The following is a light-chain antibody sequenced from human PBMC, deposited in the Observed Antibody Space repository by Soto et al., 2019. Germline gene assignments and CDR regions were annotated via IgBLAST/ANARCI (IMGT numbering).Light chain of an antibody. J-gene: IGKJ2*01. Sequence: DILMTQSPSILSASVRDTVTITCRASQSISKWVAWYQQRAGKAPTALIFDASNSEKGVPSRFSGSGSGTEFTLIISGLQPEDFATYYCHQYDSYPYTFGQGTKVDIK. CDR2: DAS. CDR3: HQYDSYPYT. CDR1: QSISKW. V-gene: IGKV1-5*01.